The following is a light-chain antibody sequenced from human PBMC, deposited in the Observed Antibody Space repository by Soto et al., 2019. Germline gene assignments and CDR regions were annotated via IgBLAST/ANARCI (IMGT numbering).Light chain of an antibody. Sequence: DIQMTQSPSSLSASVGDRVTITCRASQSISSYLNWYQQKPGKAPKLLIYAASSLQSGVPSRFSGSGSGTDFTLTIRRLEPEDFAVYFCQLFTTSPPTRTFGQGTKVDIK. V-gene: IGKV1-39*01. J-gene: IGKJ1*01. CDR1: QSISSY. CDR3: QLFTTSPPTRT. CDR2: AAS.